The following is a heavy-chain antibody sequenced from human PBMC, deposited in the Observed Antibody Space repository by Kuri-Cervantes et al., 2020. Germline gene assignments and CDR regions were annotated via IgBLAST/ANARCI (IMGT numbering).Heavy chain of an antibody. Sequence: GESLKISCVVSGFNFNNYWMTWVRQAPGKGLEWVANIKEDGSEKYYVDSVKGRFTISRDNAKNSLYLEMNSLRAEDTAVYYCAREIMYCGGDCNDYWGQGTLVTVSS. CDR2: IKEDGSEK. V-gene: IGHV3-7*01. CDR3: AREIMYCGGDCNDY. D-gene: IGHD2-21*01. CDR1: GFNFNNYW. J-gene: IGHJ4*02.